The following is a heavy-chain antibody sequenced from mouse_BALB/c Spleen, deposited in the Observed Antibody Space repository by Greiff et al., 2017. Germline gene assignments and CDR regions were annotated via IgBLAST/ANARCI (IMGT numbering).Heavy chain of an antibody. J-gene: IGHJ4*01. CDR3: ANYYGSSYVGAMDY. V-gene: IGHV5-6-5*01. D-gene: IGHD1-1*01. CDR1: GFTFSSYA. CDR2: ISSGGST. Sequence: DVKLVESGGGLVKPGGSLKLSCAASGFTFSSYAMSWVRQTPEKRLEWVASISSGGSTYYPDSVKGRFTISRDNARNILYLQMSSLRSEDTAMYYCANYYGSSYVGAMDYWGQGTSVTVSS.